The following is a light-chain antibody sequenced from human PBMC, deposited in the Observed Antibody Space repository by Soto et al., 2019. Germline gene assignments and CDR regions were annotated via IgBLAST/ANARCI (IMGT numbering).Light chain of an antibody. J-gene: IGKJ5*01. CDR3: QQRNSWPPTFT. Sequence: EIVLTQSPATLSLSPGERATLSCRASQSVGSFLAWYQQKPGQAPRLLIYDTSIRATGIPARFSGSESGTDFTLTISSLEPEDFAVYYCQQRNSWPPTFTFGQGTRLEMK. CDR2: DTS. V-gene: IGKV3-11*01. CDR1: QSVGSF.